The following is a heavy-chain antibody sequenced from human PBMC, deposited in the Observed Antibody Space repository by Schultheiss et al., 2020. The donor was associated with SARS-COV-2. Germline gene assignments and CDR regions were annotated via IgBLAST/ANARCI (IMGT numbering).Heavy chain of an antibody. J-gene: IGHJ4*02. CDR3: ARGQIGFDY. V-gene: IGHV3-48*03. CDR1: GFTFSSYE. CDR2: ISSSGSNK. Sequence: GGSLRLSCAASGFTFSSYEMNWVRQAPGKGLEWVSYISSSGSNKDYADSVKGRFTISRDNAKNSLYLQMNSLRAEDTAVYYCARGQIGFDYWGQGTLVTVPQ.